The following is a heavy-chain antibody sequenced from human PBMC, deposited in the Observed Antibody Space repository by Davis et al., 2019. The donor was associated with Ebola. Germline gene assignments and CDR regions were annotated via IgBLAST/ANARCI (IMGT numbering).Heavy chain of an antibody. J-gene: IGHJ4*02. CDR3: ARDSAWIQLLYPDY. D-gene: IGHD5-18*01. V-gene: IGHV1-69*06. CDR1: GYTFTSYY. Sequence: SVKVSCKASGYTFTSYYMHWVRQAPGQGLEWMGGIIHIFGTANYAQKFQGRVTITADTSTSTAYMELRSLRSDDTAVYYCARDSAWIQLLYPDYWGQGTLVTVSS. CDR2: IIHIFGTA.